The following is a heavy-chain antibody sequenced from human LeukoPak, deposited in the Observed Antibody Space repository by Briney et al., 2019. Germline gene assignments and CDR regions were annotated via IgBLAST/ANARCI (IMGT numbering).Heavy chain of an antibody. J-gene: IGHJ6*03. CDR2: ISGSGGSS. D-gene: IGHD6-19*01. V-gene: IGHV3-23*01. CDR3: AKVGGDSSGWYWSDYYYSMDV. Sequence: GGSLRLSCAASGFTFSSYAMSWVRQAPGKGLEWVSAISGSGGSSYYADSVKGRFTISRDNSKNTLYLQMNSLRAEDTAVYYCAKVGGDSSGWYWSDYYYSMDVWGKGTTVTVSS. CDR1: GFTFSSYA.